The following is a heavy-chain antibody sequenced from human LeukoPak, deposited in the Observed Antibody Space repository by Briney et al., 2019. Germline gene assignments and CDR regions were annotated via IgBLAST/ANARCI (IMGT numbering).Heavy chain of an antibody. V-gene: IGHV3-23*01. CDR3: AKGGRDYGDYYDLFDY. D-gene: IGHD4-17*01. J-gene: IGHJ4*02. CDR1: GFTFSSYA. Sequence: AGGSLRLSCAASGFTFSSYAMSWVRQAPGKGLEWVSVISGSGGSTYYADSVKGRFTISRDNSKNTLYLQMNSLRAEDTAVYYCAKGGRDYGDYYDLFDYWGQGTLVTVSS. CDR2: ISGSGGST.